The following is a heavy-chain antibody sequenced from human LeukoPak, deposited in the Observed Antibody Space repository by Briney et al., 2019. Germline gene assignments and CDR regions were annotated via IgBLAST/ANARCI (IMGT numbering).Heavy chain of an antibody. J-gene: IGHJ6*03. Sequence: GGSLRLSCAASGFTFSTYSMNWVRQAPGKGLEWVSSISSSSSYIYYADSVKGRFTISRDNAKNSLYLQMNSLRAEDTAVYYCARVSRVRGWYGYYYYYYMDVWGKGTTVTISS. CDR3: ARVSRVRGWYGYYYYYYMDV. D-gene: IGHD6-19*01. CDR1: GFTFSTYS. CDR2: ISSSSSYI. V-gene: IGHV3-21*01.